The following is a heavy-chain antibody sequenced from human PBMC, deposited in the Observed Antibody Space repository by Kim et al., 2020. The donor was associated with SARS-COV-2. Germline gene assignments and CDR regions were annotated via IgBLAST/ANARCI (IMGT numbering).Heavy chain of an antibody. J-gene: IGHJ4*02. V-gene: IGHV3-53*01. CDR2: IYSGGST. Sequence: GGSLRLSCAASGFTVSSNYMSWVRQAPGKGLEWVSVIYSGGSTYYADSVKGRFTISRDNSKNTLYLQMNSLRAEDTAVYYCVSDRYYYDSSGDYWGQGTLVTVSS. D-gene: IGHD3-22*01. CDR3: VSDRYYYDSSGDY. CDR1: GFTVSSNY.